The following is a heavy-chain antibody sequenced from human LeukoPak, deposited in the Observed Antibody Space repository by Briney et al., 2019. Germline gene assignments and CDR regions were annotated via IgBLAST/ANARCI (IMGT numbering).Heavy chain of an antibody. CDR2: INPNSGGT. Sequence: ASVKVSCKASGYTFTGYYMHWVRQAPGQGLEWMGWINPNSGGTNYAQKFQGRVTMTRDTSISTAYMELSRLRSDDTAVYYCARAVRQQLVQRGYYYYYYMDVWGKGTTVTVSS. CDR1: GYTFTGYY. CDR3: ARAVRQQLVQRGYYYYYYMDV. J-gene: IGHJ6*03. D-gene: IGHD6-13*01. V-gene: IGHV1-2*02.